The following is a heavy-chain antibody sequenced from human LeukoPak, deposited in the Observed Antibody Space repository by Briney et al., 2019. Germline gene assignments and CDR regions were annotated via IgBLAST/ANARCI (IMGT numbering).Heavy chain of an antibody. CDR3: ARDNLATAAIDY. CDR1: GFTFSSYS. J-gene: IGHJ4*02. Sequence: GGSLRLSCAASGFTFSSYSMNWVRQAPGKGLEWVSSISSSSSYIYYADSVKGRLTIPRDNAKNSLYLQMSSLRAEDTAVYYCARDNLATAAIDYWGQGTLVTVSS. V-gene: IGHV3-21*01. CDR2: ISSSSSYI. D-gene: IGHD2-2*01.